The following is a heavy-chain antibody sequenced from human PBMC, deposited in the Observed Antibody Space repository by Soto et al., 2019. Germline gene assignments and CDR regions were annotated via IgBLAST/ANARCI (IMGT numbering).Heavy chain of an antibody. CDR1: GFPFSNYG. CDR2: MSRDGGVT. Sequence: GGSLRLSCAASGFPFSNYGMTWVRQAPGKGLEWVSGMSRDGGVTDYTDSVKGRFTISRDNAKNTLYLQMNSLRAEDTAVYYCARDRSIAAADYYYYMDVWGKGTTVTVSS. D-gene: IGHD6-13*01. CDR3: ARDRSIAAADYYYYMDV. J-gene: IGHJ6*03. V-gene: IGHV3-23*01.